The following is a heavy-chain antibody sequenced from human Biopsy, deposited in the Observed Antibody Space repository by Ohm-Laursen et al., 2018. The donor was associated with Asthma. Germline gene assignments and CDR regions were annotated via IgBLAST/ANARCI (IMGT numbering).Heavy chain of an antibody. Sequence: GSLRLSCAASGFTFNSYWTSWVRQAPGKGLEWVANIKKDGSEEYYVDSVKGRFTISRDNAKNSLFLHMNSLRAGDSAVYYCARGGYCTSPTCPWGRYATDVWGQGTTVTVSS. D-gene: IGHD2-8*01. CDR3: ARGGYCTSPTCPWGRYATDV. CDR1: GFTFNSYW. J-gene: IGHJ6*02. V-gene: IGHV3-7*01. CDR2: IKKDGSEE.